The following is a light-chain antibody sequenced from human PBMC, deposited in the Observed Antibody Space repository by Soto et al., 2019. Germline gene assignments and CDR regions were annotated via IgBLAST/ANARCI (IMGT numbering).Light chain of an antibody. V-gene: IGKV3-15*01. CDR3: QQYNNWLPLT. Sequence: EIVMTQSPATLSVSPGERATLSCRASQSVSSNLAWYQQKPGQAPRLLIYGASTRATSIPARFSGSGSGTEFTLTISSLQSEDFAVYYCQQYNNWLPLTFGGGTKVEIK. CDR2: GAS. CDR1: QSVSSN. J-gene: IGKJ4*01.